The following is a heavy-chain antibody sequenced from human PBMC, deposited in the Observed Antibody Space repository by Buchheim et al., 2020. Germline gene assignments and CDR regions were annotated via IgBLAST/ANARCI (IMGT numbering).Heavy chain of an antibody. CDR1: GDSISSSRYY. CDR3: ARLPTGSAWFDS. V-gene: IGHV4-61*02. Sequence: QVQLQESGPGLVKPSQTLSLTCTVSGDSISSSRYYWTWIRQPAGKGLEWIGRIYMSGSTKSNLSLQSRVTISLDTKTHQFFLNLRSVTAADTAVYYCARLPTGSAWFDSWGQGAL. J-gene: IGHJ5*01. CDR2: IYMSGST.